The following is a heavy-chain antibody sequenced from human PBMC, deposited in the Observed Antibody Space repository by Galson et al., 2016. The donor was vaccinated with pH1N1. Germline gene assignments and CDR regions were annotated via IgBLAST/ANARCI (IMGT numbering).Heavy chain of an antibody. J-gene: IGHJ6*03. Sequence: SLRLSCAVSGISFGSYGMSWVRQVPGKGLEWVAGISGGGGSTYYAESAKGRFTIARDNAKKTLYLQMNSLRAEDTAVYYCARDGNFWSGLGYSYYYYMDVWGKGTTVIVSS. CDR3: ARDGNFWSGLGYSYYYYMDV. CDR1: GISFGSYG. CDR2: ISGGGGST. D-gene: IGHD3-3*01. V-gene: IGHV3-23*01.